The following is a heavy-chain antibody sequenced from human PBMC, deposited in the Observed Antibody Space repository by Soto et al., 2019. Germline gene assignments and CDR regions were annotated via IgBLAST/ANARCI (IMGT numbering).Heavy chain of an antibody. CDR3: ARGLTLAKRFGYCSSTSCSRYYYYMDV. CDR2: INHSGST. Sequence: PSETLSLTCAVYGGSFSGYYWSWIRQPPGKGLEWIGEINHSGSTNYNPSLKSRVTISVDTSKNQFSLKLSSVTAADTAVYYCARGLTLAKRFGYCSSTSCSRYYYYMDVWGKGTTVTVSS. CDR1: GGSFSGYY. D-gene: IGHD2-2*03. J-gene: IGHJ6*03. V-gene: IGHV4-34*01.